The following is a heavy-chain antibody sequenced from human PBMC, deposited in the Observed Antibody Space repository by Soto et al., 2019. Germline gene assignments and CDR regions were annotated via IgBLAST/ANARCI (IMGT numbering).Heavy chain of an antibody. CDR1: GDSISSGGYS. CDR3: AKDDVLRYFDWLLSPDPFDY. Sequence: PSETLSLTCAVSGDSISSGGYSWTWIRQPPGKGLEWIGHIYQSGSTLYNPSLKSRVTISIDRSKNQFSLKLSSVTAADTAIYYCAKDDVLRYFDWLLSPDPFDYWSQGTLVTVSS. CDR2: IYQSGST. J-gene: IGHJ4*02. D-gene: IGHD3-9*01. V-gene: IGHV4-30-2*01.